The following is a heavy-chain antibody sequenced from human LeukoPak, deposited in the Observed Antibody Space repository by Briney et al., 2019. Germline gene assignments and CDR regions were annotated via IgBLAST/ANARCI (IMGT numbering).Heavy chain of an antibody. CDR1: GFTSSAYD. V-gene: IGHV3-13*01. CDR3: ARGGRGYPYSPFDY. D-gene: IGHD3-22*01. Sequence: GESLRLSCAASGFTSSAYDMHWVRQATGKGLEWVSAIGTAGDTYYPGSVKGRFTISRENAKNSLYLQMNSLRAEDTAVYYCARGGRGYPYSPFDYWGQGTLVTVSS. CDR2: IGTAGDT. J-gene: IGHJ4*02.